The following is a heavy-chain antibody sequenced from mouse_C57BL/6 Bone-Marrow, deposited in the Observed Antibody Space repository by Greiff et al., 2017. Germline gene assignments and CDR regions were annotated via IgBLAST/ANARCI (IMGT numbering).Heavy chain of an antibody. CDR1: GFTFSSYA. V-gene: IGHV5-4*01. D-gene: IGHD1-1*01. J-gene: IGHJ4*01. Sequence: DVQLVESGGGLVKPGGSLKLSCAASGFTFSSYAMSWVRQTPEKRLEWVATISDGGSYTYYPDNVKGRFTLSRDNAKNNLYLQMSHLKSEDTAMYYCASATVVAPMDYWGQGTSVTVSS. CDR2: ISDGGSYT. CDR3: ASATVVAPMDY.